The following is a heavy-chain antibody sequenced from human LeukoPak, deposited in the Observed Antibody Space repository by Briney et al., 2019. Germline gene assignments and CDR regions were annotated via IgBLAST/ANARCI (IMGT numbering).Heavy chain of an antibody. CDR3: ARIFCSGGNCYHFDY. D-gene: IGHD2-15*01. CDR1: GGPMSSSSNY. J-gene: IGHJ4*02. Sequence: SETLSLTYTVSGGPMSSSSNYWNWIRQPAGKGLEWIGRIYSSGTTTYNPSLKGRVTISLDTSKNQFSLKLTCVTAADTAVYYCARIFCSGGNCYHFDYWGQGTLVTVSS. CDR2: IYSSGTT. V-gene: IGHV4-61*02.